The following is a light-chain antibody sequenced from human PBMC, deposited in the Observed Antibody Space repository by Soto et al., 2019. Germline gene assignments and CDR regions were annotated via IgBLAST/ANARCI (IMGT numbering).Light chain of an antibody. CDR3: QHYNSYSEA. J-gene: IGKJ1*01. CDR1: QTISSW. V-gene: IGKV1-5*03. CDR2: KAS. Sequence: DIQMTQSPSTLSGSVGDRVTITCRASQTISSWLAWYQQKPGKAPKLLIYKASTLKSGVPSRFSGSGSGTEFTLTISSLQPDDFATYYCQHYNSYSEAFSQGTKVE.